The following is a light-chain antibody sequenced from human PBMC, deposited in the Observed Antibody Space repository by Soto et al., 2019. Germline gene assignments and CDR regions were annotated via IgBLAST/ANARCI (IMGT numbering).Light chain of an antibody. CDR1: SSDVGSYNY. V-gene: IGLV2-14*01. J-gene: IGLJ1*01. Sequence: QSALTQPASVSGSPGQSITISCTGTSSDVGSYNYVAWYQQFPGKTPKLMIYEVRHRPSGVSSRFSGSKSGNTASLTISGLQAEDEADYYCISYTGSDTSYVFGTGTKVTVL. CDR2: EVR. CDR3: ISYTGSDTSYV.